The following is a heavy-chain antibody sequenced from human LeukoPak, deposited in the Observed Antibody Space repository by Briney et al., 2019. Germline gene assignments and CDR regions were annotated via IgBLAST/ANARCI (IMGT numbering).Heavy chain of an antibody. J-gene: IGHJ3*02. CDR3: ASGYCSSTSCPDDAFDI. Sequence: SGPTLVNPTQTLTLTCTFSGFSLSTSGVGVGWIRQPPGKALEWLALIYWNDDKRYSPSLKSRLTITKDTSKNQVVLTMTNMDPVDTATYYCASGYCSSTSCPDDAFDIWGQGTMDTVSS. D-gene: IGHD2-2*03. CDR2: IYWNDDK. CDR1: GFSLSTSGVG. V-gene: IGHV2-5*01.